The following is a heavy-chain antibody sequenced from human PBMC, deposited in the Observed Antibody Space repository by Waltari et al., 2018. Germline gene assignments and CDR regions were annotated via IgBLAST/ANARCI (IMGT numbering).Heavy chain of an antibody. Sequence: QVQLVQSGAEVKKPGASVKVSCKASGYPFPDFFLHWVRQAPGQGLGWMGRINPNSGDTSYAQRFQGRVTMTGDTSINTAYMEFAGLRFDDTAIYYCARSGGGTMTFGVAEWGQGSLVTVSS. CDR3: ARSGGGTMTFGVAE. CDR2: INPNSGDT. J-gene: IGHJ4*02. CDR1: GYPFPDFF. D-gene: IGHD3-3*01. V-gene: IGHV1-2*06.